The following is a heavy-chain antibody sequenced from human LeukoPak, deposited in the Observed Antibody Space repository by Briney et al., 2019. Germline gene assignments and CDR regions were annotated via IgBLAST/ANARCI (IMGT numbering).Heavy chain of an antibody. Sequence: GASVRVSCKATGYSFTTFYMDWVRQATGQWLEWMGLINPSGGNTGYAQKFQGRVTMTRDTSTSTVYMELSSLRSEDTAVYYCAREVGIRGHFDYWGRGTPVTVSS. J-gene: IGHJ4*02. CDR2: INPSGGNT. CDR3: AREVGIRGHFDY. D-gene: IGHD1-26*01. CDR1: GYSFTTFY. V-gene: IGHV1-46*01.